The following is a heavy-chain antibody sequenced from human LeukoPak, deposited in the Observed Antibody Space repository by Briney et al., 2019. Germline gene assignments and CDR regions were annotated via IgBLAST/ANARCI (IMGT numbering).Heavy chain of an antibody. CDR2: INPNSGGT. D-gene: IGHD1-26*01. J-gene: IGHJ6*03. V-gene: IGHV1-2*02. Sequence: GASVKVSCKASGYTFTSYGISWVRQAPGQGLEWMGWINPNSGGTNYAQKFQGRVTMTRDTSISTAYMELSRLRSDDTAVYYCARDSSGASGSYPYYMDVWGKGTTVTVSS. CDR3: ARDSSGASGSYPYYMDV. CDR1: GYTFTSYG.